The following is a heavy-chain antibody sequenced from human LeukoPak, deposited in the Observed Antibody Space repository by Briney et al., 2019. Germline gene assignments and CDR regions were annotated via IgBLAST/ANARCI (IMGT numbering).Heavy chain of an antibody. Sequence: GGSLRLSCAASGFTFSDYYMSWIRQAPGKGLEWVSYISSSGSTIYYADSVKGRFTISKDNAKNSLYLQMNSLRAEDTAVYYCAKKYSGSSYSYFDHWGQGTLVTVSS. D-gene: IGHD1-26*01. CDR3: AKKYSGSSYSYFDH. V-gene: IGHV3-11*04. J-gene: IGHJ4*02. CDR1: GFTFSDYY. CDR2: ISSSGSTI.